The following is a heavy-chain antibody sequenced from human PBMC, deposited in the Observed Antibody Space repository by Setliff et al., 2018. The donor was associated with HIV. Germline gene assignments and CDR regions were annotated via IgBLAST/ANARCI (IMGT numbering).Heavy chain of an antibody. CDR1: GYTFTGYA. CDR2: INAGNGNT. CDR3: ARAGAEVTSHFDW. J-gene: IGHJ4*02. D-gene: IGHD2-21*02. V-gene: IGHV1-3*01. Sequence: GASVKVSCKASGYTFTGYAMHWVRQAPGQRLEWMGWINAGNGNTIYSQKFQGRVTITRDTSASTAYMELSSLRSDDTAVYYCARAGAEVTSHFDWWGQGTVVTVSS.